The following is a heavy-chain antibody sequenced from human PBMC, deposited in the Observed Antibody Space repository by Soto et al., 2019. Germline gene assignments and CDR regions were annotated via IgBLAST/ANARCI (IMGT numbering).Heavy chain of an antibody. CDR3: ARDQDFWSGLGAIQH. CDR2: ISYDGSNK. V-gene: IGHV3-30-3*01. J-gene: IGHJ1*01. D-gene: IGHD3-3*01. Sequence: QVQLVESGGGVVQPGRSLRLSCAASGFTFSSYAMHWFRQAPGKGLEWVAVISYDGSNKYYADSVKGRFTISRDNSKNTLYLQMNSLRAEDTAVYYCARDQDFWSGLGAIQHWGQGTLVTVSS. CDR1: GFTFSSYA.